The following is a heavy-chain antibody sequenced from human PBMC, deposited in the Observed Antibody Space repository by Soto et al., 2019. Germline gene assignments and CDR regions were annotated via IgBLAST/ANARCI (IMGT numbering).Heavy chain of an antibody. J-gene: IGHJ4*02. D-gene: IGHD1-26*01. V-gene: IGHV1-3*01. Sequence: ASLKVSCKASGYTFTSYAMHLVRPAPGQRLEWMGWINAGNGNTKYSQKFQGRVTITRDTSASTAYMELSSLRSEDTAVYYCARLVEWELPDYFDYWGQGTLVTVSS. CDR1: GYTFTSYA. CDR3: ARLVEWELPDYFDY. CDR2: INAGNGNT.